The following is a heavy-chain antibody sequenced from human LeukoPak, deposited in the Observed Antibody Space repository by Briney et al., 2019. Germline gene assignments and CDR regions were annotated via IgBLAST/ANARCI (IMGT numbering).Heavy chain of an antibody. CDR1: GFTFSSYS. V-gene: IGHV3-21*01. J-gene: IGHJ4*02. D-gene: IGHD3-22*01. Sequence: GGSLRLSCAASGFTFSSYSMNWVRQAPGKGLEWVSSISSSSSYIYYADSVKGRFPISRDNAKNSLYLQMNSLRAMDTAVYYCARETSSGYYDYWGQGTLVSVSS. CDR2: ISSSSSYI. CDR3: ARETSSGYYDY.